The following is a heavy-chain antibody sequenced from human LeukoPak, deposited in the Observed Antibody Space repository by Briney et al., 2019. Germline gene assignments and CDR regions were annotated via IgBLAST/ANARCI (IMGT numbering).Heavy chain of an antibody. CDR3: ARGPPKYYYGSGSYYNYFDY. Sequence: SETLSLTCAVYGGSFSGYYWSWIRQPPGKGLEWIGEINHSGSTNYNPSLKSRVTISVDTSENQFSLKLSSVTAADTAVYYCARGPPKYYYGSGSYYNYFDYWGQGTLVTVSS. V-gene: IGHV4-34*01. J-gene: IGHJ4*02. CDR1: GGSFSGYY. CDR2: INHSGST. D-gene: IGHD3-10*01.